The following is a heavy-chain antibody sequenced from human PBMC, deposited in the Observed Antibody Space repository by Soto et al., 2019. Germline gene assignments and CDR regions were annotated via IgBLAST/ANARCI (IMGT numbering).Heavy chain of an antibody. Sequence: ASVKVSCKASGYTFTGYYMHWVRQAPGQGLEWMGWINPNSGGTNYAQKLQGRVTMTTDTSTSTAYMELRSLRSDDTAVYYCARISSSPAKEGDYYYYYMDVWGKGTTVTVSS. CDR3: ARISSSPAKEGDYYYYYMDV. V-gene: IGHV1-2*02. D-gene: IGHD6-6*01. CDR1: GYTFTGYY. CDR2: INPNSGGT. J-gene: IGHJ6*03.